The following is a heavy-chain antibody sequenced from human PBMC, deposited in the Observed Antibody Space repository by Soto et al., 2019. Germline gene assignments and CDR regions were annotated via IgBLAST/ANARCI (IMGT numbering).Heavy chain of an antibody. J-gene: IGHJ4*02. CDR1: GFTFSSYS. CDR2: ISSSSSTI. V-gene: IGHV3-48*01. CDR3: ARALSYYDFWSGYC. Sequence: GGSLGLSCAASGFTFSSYSMNWVRQAPGKGLEWVSYISSSSSTIYYADSVKGRFTISRDNAKNSLYLQMNSLRAEDTAVYYCARALSYYDFWSGYCWGQGTLVTVSS. D-gene: IGHD3-3*01.